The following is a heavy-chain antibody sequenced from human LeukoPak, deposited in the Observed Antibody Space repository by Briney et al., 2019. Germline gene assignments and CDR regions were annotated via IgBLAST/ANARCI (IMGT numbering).Heavy chain of an antibody. J-gene: IGHJ4*02. CDR3: TRDRASSGRYDDYLDY. Sequence: GGSLRLSCRGSGFTFGDYAMNWVRQAPGKGLEWVGFTRGKAYGGTTEYAASVKGRFTISRDDSKSIAYLQMNSLKNEDTAVYYCTRDRASSGRYDDYLDYWGQGTLVTVSS. CDR2: TRGKAYGGTT. CDR1: GFTFGDYA. V-gene: IGHV3-49*04. D-gene: IGHD6-19*01.